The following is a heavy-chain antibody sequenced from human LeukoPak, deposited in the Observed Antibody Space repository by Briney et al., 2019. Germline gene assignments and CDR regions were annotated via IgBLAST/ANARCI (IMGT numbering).Heavy chain of an antibody. CDR3: VDYSPSSGCFDP. J-gene: IGHJ5*02. D-gene: IGHD4/OR15-4a*01. CDR2: VNYGGST. V-gene: IGHV4-39*07. Sequence: SETLSLTCTVSGGSISSSTSYWRWIRQTPGKGLEWIGSVNYGGSTHYNPSLKSRVTISLDTSKSQFSLKLGSVIAADTAVYYCVDYSPSSGCFDPWGQGTLVTISS. CDR1: GGSISSSTSY.